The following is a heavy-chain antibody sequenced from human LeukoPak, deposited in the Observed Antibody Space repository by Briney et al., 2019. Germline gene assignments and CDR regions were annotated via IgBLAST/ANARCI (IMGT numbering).Heavy chain of an antibody. V-gene: IGHV1-18*01. J-gene: IGHJ5*02. Sequence: ASVKVFCKASGYTFTSYGISWVRQAPGQGLEWMGWISAYNGNTNYAQKLQGRVTMTTDTSTSTAYMELRSLRSDDTAVYYCARGDSSWTTNWFDPWGQGTLVTVSS. CDR2: ISAYNGNT. CDR3: ARGDSSWTTNWFDP. CDR1: GYTFTSYG. D-gene: IGHD6-13*01.